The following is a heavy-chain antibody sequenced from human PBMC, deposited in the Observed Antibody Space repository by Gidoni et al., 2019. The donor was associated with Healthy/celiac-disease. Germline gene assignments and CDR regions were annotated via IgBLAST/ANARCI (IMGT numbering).Heavy chain of an antibody. J-gene: IGHJ6*02. CDR1: GFTFSSYD. Sequence: EVQLVESGGGLVQPGGSLRPSCAASGFTFSSYDMHWVRQATGKGLEWVSAIGTAGDTSYPGSVKGRFTISRENAKNSLYLQMNSLRAGDTAVYYCARGRDVDVWGQGTTVTVSS. CDR2: IGTAGDT. CDR3: ARGRDVDV. V-gene: IGHV3-13*01.